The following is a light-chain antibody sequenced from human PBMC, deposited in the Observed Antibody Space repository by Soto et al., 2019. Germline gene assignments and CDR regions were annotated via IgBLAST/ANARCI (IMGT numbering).Light chain of an antibody. CDR2: GAS. Sequence: ELVLTQSPGNLSLSPGERATLSCRASQSVSSNLAWYQQKPGQVPRLLIYGASSRATGIPDRFSGSGSGTDFTITISRMEREDFAVYHCLQSNSAPRTFGQGTKMEIK. CDR3: LQSNSAPRT. CDR1: QSVSSN. J-gene: IGKJ1*01. V-gene: IGKV3-20*01.